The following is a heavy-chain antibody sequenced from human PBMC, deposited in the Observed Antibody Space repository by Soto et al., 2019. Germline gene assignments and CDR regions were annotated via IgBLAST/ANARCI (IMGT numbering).Heavy chain of an antibody. J-gene: IGHJ4*02. D-gene: IGHD3-22*01. CDR2: INSDGSST. CDR3: ARESKYYYDSSGYAYFDY. Sequence: VQLVESGGGVVQPGRSLRLSCAASGFTFSSYWMHWVRQAPGKGLVWVSRINSDGSSTSYADSVKGRFTISRDNAKNTLYLQMNSLRAEDTAVYYCARESKYYYDSSGYAYFDYWGQGTLVTVSS. V-gene: IGHV3-74*01. CDR1: GFTFSSYW.